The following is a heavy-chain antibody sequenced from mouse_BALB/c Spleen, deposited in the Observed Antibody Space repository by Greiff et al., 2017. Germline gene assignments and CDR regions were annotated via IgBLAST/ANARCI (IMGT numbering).Heavy chain of an antibody. CDR1: GYSITSDYA. V-gene: IGHV3-2*02. Sequence: EVKLQESGPGLVKPSQSLSLTCTVTGYSITSDYAWYWIRQFPGNILEWMGYISYSGSTSYNPSLKSRISITRDTSKNQFFLQLNSVTTEDTATYYCARWLGRGYFDYWGQGTTLTVSA. D-gene: IGHD4-1*01. J-gene: IGHJ2*01. CDR2: ISYSGST. CDR3: ARWLGRGYFDY.